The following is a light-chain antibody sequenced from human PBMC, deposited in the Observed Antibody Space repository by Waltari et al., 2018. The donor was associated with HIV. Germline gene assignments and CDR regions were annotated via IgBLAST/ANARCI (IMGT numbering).Light chain of an antibody. J-gene: IGKJ4*01. CDR3: QQYNNWPRG. CDR2: GAS. Sequence: EIVMTQSTATLSVSPGERATLTCRASQSVSSNLAWYQQKSGPAPRRRIYGASTRATGIPARFSGSGSGTEFTLTISSLQSEDFAVYYCQQYNNWPRGFGGGTKVEIK. V-gene: IGKV3-15*01. CDR1: QSVSSN.